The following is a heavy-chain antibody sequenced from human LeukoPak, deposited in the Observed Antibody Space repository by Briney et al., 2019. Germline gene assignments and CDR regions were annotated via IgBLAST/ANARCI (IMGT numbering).Heavy chain of an antibody. CDR1: GFTFSDYW. Sequence: PGGSLRLSCAASGFTFSDYWMSWVRQPPGKGLEWIGEIHDTGSTNYNPPLKSRVTMSLDKSKNQFSLNLNSVTAADTAVYYCATYYDILSGYTFDYWGQGTLVAVSS. J-gene: IGHJ4*02. CDR3: ATYYDILSGYTFDY. V-gene: IGHV4-4*02. CDR2: IHDTGST. D-gene: IGHD3-9*01.